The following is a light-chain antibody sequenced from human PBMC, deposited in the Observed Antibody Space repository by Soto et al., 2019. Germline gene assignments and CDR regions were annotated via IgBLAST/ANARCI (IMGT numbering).Light chain of an antibody. CDR2: EAS. J-gene: IGKJ2*01. CDR3: QQRSNWPPMYT. Sequence: EIVLTQSPATRALSPGARATLSCTASQSVSSYLAWYEQKPGEAPRLLIYEASNRATGIPARFSGSGSGTDFTLTISSLEVEDFAAYYCQQRSNWPPMYTFGQGTKLEIK. CDR1: QSVSSY. V-gene: IGKV3-11*01.